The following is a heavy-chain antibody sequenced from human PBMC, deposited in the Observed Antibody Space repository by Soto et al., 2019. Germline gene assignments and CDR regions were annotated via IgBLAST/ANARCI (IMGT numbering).Heavy chain of an antibody. V-gene: IGHV3-30-3*01. CDR3: AKDQGAGQTPEYFYGLDV. J-gene: IGHJ6*02. CDR1: GFTFSTSA. CDR2: ISFDGSNE. Sequence: QVQLMESGGGVVQPGRSLRLSCAASGFTFSTSAMHWVRQAPGKGLEWVAVISFDGSNEYQADSVKGRFTISRDNSKNTVLLQMNSLRGEDTAVYYCAKDQGAGQTPEYFYGLDVWGQGTTVTVS.